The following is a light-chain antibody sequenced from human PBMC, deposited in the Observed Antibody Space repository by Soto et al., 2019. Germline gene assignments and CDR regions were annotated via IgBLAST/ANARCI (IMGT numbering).Light chain of an antibody. CDR3: QQYGSSQIT. CDR1: QSVSSSY. J-gene: IGKJ5*01. Sequence: EIVWTQSPGTLSLSPGGRATVACRSSQSVSSSYLAWYQQKPGQAPRLLIYGASSRATGIPDRFSGSGSGTDFTLTISRLEPEDFAVYYCQQYGSSQITFGQGTRLEIK. CDR2: GAS. V-gene: IGKV3-20*01.